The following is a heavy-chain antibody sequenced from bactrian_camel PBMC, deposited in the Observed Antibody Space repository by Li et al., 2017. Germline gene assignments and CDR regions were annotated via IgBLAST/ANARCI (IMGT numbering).Heavy chain of an antibody. V-gene: IGHV3-2*01. CDR2: IFTQSSST. D-gene: IGHD7*01. CDR3: AAADLTWVAAHFRSLDYPH. Sequence: HVQLVESGGGSGQAGGSLRLSCVASGPTGSNYCMAWFRQAPGKEREGVARIFTQSSSTAYADSVKGRFTISQDTVNNTLYLQMNSLKPEDTAMYYCAAADLTWVAAHFRSLDYPHWGQGTQVTVS. CDR1: GPTGSNYC. J-gene: IGHJ4*01.